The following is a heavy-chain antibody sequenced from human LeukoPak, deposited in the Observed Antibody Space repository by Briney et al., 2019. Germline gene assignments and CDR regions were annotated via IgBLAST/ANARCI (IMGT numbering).Heavy chain of an antibody. CDR1: GFTFSSYA. CDR2: ISYDGSNK. Sequence: GGSLRLSCAASGFTFSSYAMHWVRQAPGKGLEWVAVISYDGSNKYYADSVKGRFTISRDNSKNTLYLQMNSLRAEDTAVYYCARVLTGSWDWFDPWGQGTLVTVSS. D-gene: IGHD2-8*02. V-gene: IGHV3-30-3*01. J-gene: IGHJ5*02. CDR3: ARVLTGSWDWFDP.